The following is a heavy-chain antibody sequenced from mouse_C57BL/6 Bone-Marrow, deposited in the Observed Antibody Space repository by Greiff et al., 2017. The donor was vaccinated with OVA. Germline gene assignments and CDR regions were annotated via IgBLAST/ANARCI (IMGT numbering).Heavy chain of an antibody. Sequence: EVQLQQSGTVLARPGASVKMSCKTSGYTFTSYWMHWVKQRPGQGLEWIGAIYPGNSDTSYNQKFKGKAKLTAVTSASTAYMELSSLTNEDSAVYYCTGYYYGSSYDYFDYWGQGTTLTVSS. V-gene: IGHV1-5*01. D-gene: IGHD1-1*01. CDR1: GYTFTSYW. CDR3: TGYYYGSSYDYFDY. CDR2: IYPGNSDT. J-gene: IGHJ2*01.